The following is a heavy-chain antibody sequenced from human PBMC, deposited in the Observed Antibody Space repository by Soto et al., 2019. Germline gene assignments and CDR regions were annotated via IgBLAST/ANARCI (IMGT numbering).Heavy chain of an antibody. CDR3: AEDGDIVVVPANLGIDY. Sequence: QVQLVESGGGVVQPGRSLRLSCAASGFTFSSYGMHWVRQAPGKGLEWVAVISYDGSNKYYADSVKGRFTISRDNSKNTLYLQMNSLRAEDTAVYYCAEDGDIVVVPANLGIDYWGQGTLVTVSS. CDR2: ISYDGSNK. D-gene: IGHD2-2*01. J-gene: IGHJ4*02. V-gene: IGHV3-30*18. CDR1: GFTFSSYG.